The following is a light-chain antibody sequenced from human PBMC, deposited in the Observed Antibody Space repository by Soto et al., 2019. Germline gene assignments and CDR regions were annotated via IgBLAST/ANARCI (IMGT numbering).Light chain of an antibody. Sequence: DIQMTQSPYSLSASVGDSVTITCRASQNISTYLIWYQQKPGRAPKLLIHSASAVPSGVPSRFSGSGSGTEFPLTMSGLQHEDFATYYCQQGHSTPYTFGQGTQVEIK. CDR2: SAS. CDR1: QNISTY. CDR3: QQGHSTPYT. J-gene: IGKJ2*01. V-gene: IGKV1-39*01.